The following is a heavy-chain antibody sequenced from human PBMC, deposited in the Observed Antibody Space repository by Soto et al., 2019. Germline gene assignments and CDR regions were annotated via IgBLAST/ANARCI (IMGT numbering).Heavy chain of an antibody. Sequence: SETLSLTCTVSGGSISSYYWSWIRQPPGKGLEWIGYIYYSGSTNYNPSLKSRVMMSVDTSKKQFSLKLRSVTAADTAVYYCVRDGTKTLRDWFDPWGQGISVTVSS. CDR3: VRDGTKTLRDWFDP. CDR2: IYYSGST. J-gene: IGHJ5*02. D-gene: IGHD1-1*01. V-gene: IGHV4-59*12. CDR1: GGSISSYY.